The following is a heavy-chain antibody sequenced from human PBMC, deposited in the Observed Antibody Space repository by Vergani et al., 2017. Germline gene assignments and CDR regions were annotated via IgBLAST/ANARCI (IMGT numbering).Heavy chain of an antibody. Sequence: ELQLVESGGGLVKPGGSLRLSCAASGSTVSGNYMTWVRQAPGKGLEWVSHIYSGDEKYYADSVKGRVTISRDTSKNKLHLQINNLRVDDTAVYYGARGNSYGSVTYVDPWGQGTLVTVSS. V-gene: IGHV3-66*02. J-gene: IGHJ5*02. D-gene: IGHD3-10*01. CDR3: ARGNSYGSVTYVDP. CDR2: IYSGDEK. CDR1: GSTVSGNY.